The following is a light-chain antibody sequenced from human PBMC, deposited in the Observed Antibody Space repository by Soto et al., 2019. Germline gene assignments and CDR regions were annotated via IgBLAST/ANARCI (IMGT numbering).Light chain of an antibody. V-gene: IGLV1-40*01. Sequence: QAVVTQPPSLSGTPGQRVTISCSGSSSNIGGNTVHWYQHLPGTAPKLLIYDNNIRPSGVPDRFSGSKSGTSASLAITGLQAEDEGDYYCQSYDSSLSNLVVFGGGTKVTVL. CDR1: SSNIGGNT. J-gene: IGLJ2*01. CDR2: DNN. CDR3: QSYDSSLSNLVV.